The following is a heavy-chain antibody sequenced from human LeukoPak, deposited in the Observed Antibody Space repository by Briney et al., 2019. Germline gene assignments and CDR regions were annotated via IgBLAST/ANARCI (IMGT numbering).Heavy chain of an antibody. Sequence: SETLSLTCTVSGGSISSYYWSWIRQPPGKGLEWIGYIYYSGSTNYNPSLKSRVTISVDTSKNQFSLKLSSVTAADTAVYYCARVVSAIVVVPAALGYWFDPWGQGTLVTVSS. CDR3: ARVVSAIVVVPAALGYWFDP. J-gene: IGHJ5*02. CDR1: GGSISSYY. D-gene: IGHD2-2*01. CDR2: IYYSGST. V-gene: IGHV4-59*08.